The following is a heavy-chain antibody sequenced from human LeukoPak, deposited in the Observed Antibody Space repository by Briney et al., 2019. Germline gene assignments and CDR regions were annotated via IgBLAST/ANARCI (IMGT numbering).Heavy chain of an antibody. CDR3: ARVGVDYYDSSGYPFDY. V-gene: IGHV3-53*01. CDR1: GFTVSSNY. CDR2: IYSGGST. J-gene: IGHJ4*02. D-gene: IGHD3-22*01. Sequence: PGVSLRLSCAASGFTVSSNYMSWVRQAPGKGLEWVSVIYSGGSTYYADSVKGRFTISRDNSKNTLYLQMNSLRAEDTAVYYCARVGVDYYDSSGYPFDYWGQGTLVTVSS.